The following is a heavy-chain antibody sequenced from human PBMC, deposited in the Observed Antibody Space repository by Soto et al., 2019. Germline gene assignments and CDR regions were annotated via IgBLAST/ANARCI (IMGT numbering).Heavy chain of an antibody. V-gene: IGHV1-18*01. CDR2: ISAYNGNT. CDR3: ARDPGPAAIPFYYGMDV. J-gene: IGHJ6*02. Sequence: GASVKVSCKASGYTFTSYGISWVRQAPGQGLEWKGWISAYNGNTNYAQKLQGRVTMTTDTSTSTAYKELRSLRSDDTAVYYCARDPGPAAIPFYYGMDVWGQGTTVTVSS. D-gene: IGHD2-2*01. CDR1: GYTFTSYG.